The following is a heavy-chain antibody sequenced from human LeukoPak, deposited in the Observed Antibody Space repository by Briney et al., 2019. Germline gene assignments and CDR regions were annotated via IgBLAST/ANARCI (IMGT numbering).Heavy chain of an antibody. CDR2: IKQDGSEK. V-gene: IGHV3-7*01. CDR3: ARGSRSYDILTAHDAFDI. CDR1: GFTFSSYW. Sequence: GGSLRLSCAASGFTFSSYWMSWVRQAPGKGLEWVANIKQDGSEKYYVDSVKGRFTISRDNAKNSLYLQMNSLRAEDTAVYYCARGSRSYDILTAHDAFDIWGQGTMVTVSS. J-gene: IGHJ3*02. D-gene: IGHD3-9*01.